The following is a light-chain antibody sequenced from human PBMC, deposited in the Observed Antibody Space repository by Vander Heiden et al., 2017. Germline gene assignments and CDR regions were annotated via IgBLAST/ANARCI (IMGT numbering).Light chain of an antibody. Sequence: QSALTQPASVSGSPGQSITISCTGTSSDVGGHNFVSWYQQHPGKVPKLIIYEVSRRPSGVSSRFSTSKSGNTASLTISGLQTEDEAEYYCSSYTSSSAFVFGTGTKVTVL. CDR2: EVS. CDR3: SSYTSSSAFV. CDR1: SSDVGGHNF. J-gene: IGLJ1*01. V-gene: IGLV2-14*01.